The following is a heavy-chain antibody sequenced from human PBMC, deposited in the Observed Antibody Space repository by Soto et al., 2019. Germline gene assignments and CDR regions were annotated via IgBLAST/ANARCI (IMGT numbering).Heavy chain of an antibody. CDR1: GGSISTYY. J-gene: IGHJ4*02. Sequence: LPITCTVSGGSISTYYWSWIRQPPGKGLEWIGYIYYSASTNYSPSLKSRVTISVDTSKNQFSLNLSSVTAADTAVYYCARHLPYCGGDCYSLDYWGQGTLVTVSS. D-gene: IGHD2-21*02. CDR2: IYYSAST. V-gene: IGHV4-59*08. CDR3: ARHLPYCGGDCYSLDY.